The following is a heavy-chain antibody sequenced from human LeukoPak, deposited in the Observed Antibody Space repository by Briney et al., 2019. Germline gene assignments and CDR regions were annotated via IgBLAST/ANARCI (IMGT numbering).Heavy chain of an antibody. V-gene: IGHV1-24*01. Sequence: ASVKVSCKVSGYTLTELSMHWVRQAPGKGLEWMGGFDPEDAKTIYAQKFQGRVTMTEDTSTDTAYMELSSLRSEDTAMYYCARWDAHYHEGDNWFDPWGQGTLVTVSS. J-gene: IGHJ5*02. D-gene: IGHD3-22*01. CDR3: ARWDAHYHEGDNWFDP. CDR2: FDPEDAKT. CDR1: GYTLTELS.